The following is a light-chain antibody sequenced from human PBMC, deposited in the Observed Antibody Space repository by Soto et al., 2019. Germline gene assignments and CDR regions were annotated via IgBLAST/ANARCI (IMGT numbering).Light chain of an antibody. CDR2: GSS. V-gene: IGKV3-20*01. CDR1: HSVSSSY. Sequence: EIVLTQSPGTLSLSPGERATLSCRASHSVSSSYSAWYQQKPGQAPRLLIYGSSSRATDIPDRFSGSGSGTDFTLTISRLEPEDFAVYYCQQYGTSRHGTFGQGTRLEI. CDR3: QQYGTSRHGT. J-gene: IGKJ5*01.